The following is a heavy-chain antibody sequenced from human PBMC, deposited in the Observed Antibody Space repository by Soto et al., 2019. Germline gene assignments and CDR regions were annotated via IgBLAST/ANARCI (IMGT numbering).Heavy chain of an antibody. J-gene: IGHJ3*02. D-gene: IGHD2-15*01. CDR1: GFTFTSSA. CDR2: IVVGSGNT. Sequence: SVKVSCKASGFTFTSSAVQWVRQARGQRLEWIGWIVVGSGNTNYAQKFQERVTITRDMSTSTAYMELSSLRSEDTAVYYCAAVTTGYCSGGSCPWAFDIWGQGTMVNVSS. CDR3: AAVTTGYCSGGSCPWAFDI. V-gene: IGHV1-58*01.